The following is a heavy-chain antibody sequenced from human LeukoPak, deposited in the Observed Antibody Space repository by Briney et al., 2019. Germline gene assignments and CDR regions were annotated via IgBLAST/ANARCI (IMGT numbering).Heavy chain of an antibody. CDR3: ARSGCSAGSCYSQTVKFDS. V-gene: IGHV1-18*01. CDR2: INAYNSDT. J-gene: IGHJ4*02. D-gene: IGHD2-15*01. Sequence: ASVKVSCKASGYTFTNYGISWVRQAPGQGLGWMAWINAYNSDTDYVQNFQGRVTVTADTSTSTAYMELRSLISDDTAVYYCARSGCSAGSCYSQTVKFDSWGQGTLVTVSS. CDR1: GYTFTNYG.